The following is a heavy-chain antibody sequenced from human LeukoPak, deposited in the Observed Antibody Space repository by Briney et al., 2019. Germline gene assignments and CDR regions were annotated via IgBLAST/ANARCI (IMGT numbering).Heavy chain of an antibody. J-gene: IGHJ5*02. Sequence: PSETLSLTCTVSGGSISSYYRSWIRQPPGKGLEWIGYIYYSGSTNYNPSLKSRVTISVDTSKNQFSLKLSSVTAADTAVYYCARHITGDYNWFDPWGQGTLVTVSS. D-gene: IGHD1-20*01. CDR1: GGSISSYY. CDR2: IYYSGST. CDR3: ARHITGDYNWFDP. V-gene: IGHV4-59*01.